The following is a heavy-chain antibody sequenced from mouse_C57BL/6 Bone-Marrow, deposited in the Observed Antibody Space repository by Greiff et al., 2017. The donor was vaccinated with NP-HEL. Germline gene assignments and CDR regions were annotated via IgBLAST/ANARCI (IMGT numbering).Heavy chain of an antibody. V-gene: IGHV1-80*01. CDR2: IYPGDGAP. J-gene: IGHJ3*01. Sequence: VQLQESGAELVKGGEEGKRGGRVSGYAFSSYWMNWVKQRPGKVLEWISQIYPGDGAPPSIGPFKDKASLTADKSSSTAYMQLSSLTSEDSAVYFCARGAYWGQGTLVTVSA. CDR1: GYAFSSYW. CDR3: ARGAY.